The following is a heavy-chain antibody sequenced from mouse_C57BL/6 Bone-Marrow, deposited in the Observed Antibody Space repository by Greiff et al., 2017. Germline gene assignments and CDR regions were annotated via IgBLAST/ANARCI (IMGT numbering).Heavy chain of an antibody. Sequence: QVQLQQPGAELVKPGASVKLSCTASGYTFTSYWITWVQQRPGQGLEWIGDIYPGSGSTNYTDKFKSKATLTVDTSSSTAYMQLSSLTSEDSAVYYCANLDYYGSPGWGQGTSVTVSS. D-gene: IGHD1-1*01. CDR2: IYPGSGST. V-gene: IGHV1-55*01. CDR3: ANLDYYGSPG. CDR1: GYTFTSYW. J-gene: IGHJ4*01.